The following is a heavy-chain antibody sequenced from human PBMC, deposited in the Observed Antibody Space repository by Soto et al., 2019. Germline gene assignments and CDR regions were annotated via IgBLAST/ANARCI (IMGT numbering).Heavy chain of an antibody. CDR3: ARGPSHKWFDP. CDR1: GYTFTGYY. J-gene: IGHJ5*02. Sequence: ASLKVSCKASGYTFTGYYMHWVRQAPGQGPEWMGWINPNSGGSNYAQKFQVRVTMTRDTSTSTVYMELSRLRSDDTAVYYCARGPSHKWFDPWGQGTLVTVSS. CDR2: INPNSGGS. V-gene: IGHV1-2*02.